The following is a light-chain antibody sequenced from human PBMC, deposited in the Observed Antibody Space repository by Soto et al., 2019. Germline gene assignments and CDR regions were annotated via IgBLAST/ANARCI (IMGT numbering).Light chain of an antibody. Sequence: EIVLTQSPATLSLSPGERATLSCGASQSVSNSYLAWYQQKPGLAPRLLIYDGSSRATGIPDRFSGSGSGTDFTLTISRLEPEDFAVYYCQQYGSSPPYTFGQGTKLEIK. CDR3: QQYGSSPPYT. J-gene: IGKJ2*01. CDR2: DGS. CDR1: QSVSNSY. V-gene: IGKV3D-20*01.